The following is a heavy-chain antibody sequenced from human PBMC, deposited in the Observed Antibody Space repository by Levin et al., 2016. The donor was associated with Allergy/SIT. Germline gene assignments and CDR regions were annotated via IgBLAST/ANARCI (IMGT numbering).Heavy chain of an antibody. CDR1: GGSISSSSYY. D-gene: IGHD3-3*01. CDR2: IYYSGST. CDR3: ARLGVDFAPGHSWFDP. V-gene: IGHV4-39*01. Sequence: SETLSLTCTVSGGSISSSSYYWGWIRQPPGKGLEWIGSIYYSGSTYYNPSLKSRVTISVDTSKNQFSLKLSSVTAADTAVYYCARLGVDFAPGHSWFDPWGQGTLVTVSS. J-gene: IGHJ5*02.